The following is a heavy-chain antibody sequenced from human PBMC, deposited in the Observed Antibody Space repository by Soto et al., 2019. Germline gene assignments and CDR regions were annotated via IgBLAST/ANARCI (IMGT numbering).Heavy chain of an antibody. D-gene: IGHD6-13*01. J-gene: IGHJ6*02. Sequence: QVQLVESGGGVVQPGRSLRLSCAASGFTFSSYGMHWVRQAPGKGLEWVAVIWYDGSNKYYADSVKGRFTISRDNSKNTLYLQMNSLRAEETAVYYCARTTAAGTGYYYYGMDVWGQGTPVTVSS. V-gene: IGHV3-33*01. CDR2: IWYDGSNK. CDR3: ARTTAAGTGYYYYGMDV. CDR1: GFTFSSYG.